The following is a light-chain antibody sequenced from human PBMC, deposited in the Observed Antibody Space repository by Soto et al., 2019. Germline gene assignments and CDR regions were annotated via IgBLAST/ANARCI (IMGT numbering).Light chain of an antibody. CDR3: QQLRSYPST. Sequence: DIEMTQTPTFVSASLGDRVTITCRASRGISSWLAWYQQKPGEAPKLLIYAASTLHGGVPSRFSGSGSGTDFALTITSLQAEDFATYYCQQLRSYPSTFGGGTKVDIK. CDR1: RGISSW. CDR2: AAS. V-gene: IGKV1-12*02. J-gene: IGKJ4*01.